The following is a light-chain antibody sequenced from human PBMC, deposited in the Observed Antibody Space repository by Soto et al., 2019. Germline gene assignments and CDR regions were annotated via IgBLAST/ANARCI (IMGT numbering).Light chain of an antibody. CDR3: QQSYSTLGT. V-gene: IGKV1-39*01. J-gene: IGKJ1*01. Sequence: DIQMTQSPSSLSASVGDRVTITCRASQSISSYINWYQQKPGKAPKLLIYAASSLQSGVPSRFSGSGSGTDFTLTISSPQPEDFATYYCQQSYSTLGTFGQGTKVDIK. CDR2: AAS. CDR1: QSISSY.